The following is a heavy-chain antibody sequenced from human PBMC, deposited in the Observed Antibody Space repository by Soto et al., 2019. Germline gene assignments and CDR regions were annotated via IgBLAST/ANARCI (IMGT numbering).Heavy chain of an antibody. CDR1: RYTFISYD. Sequence: QVQLVQSGAEVKKPGASVKVSCKASRYTFISYDINWVRQATGQGLEWMGWMNPKSANTGYAQNFQGRVTMTRNTSISTAYMGLSSLRSEDTAVYYCARSPSWETTVTPYYFDYWGQGTLVTVSS. CDR3: ARSPSWETTVTPYYFDY. V-gene: IGHV1-8*01. CDR2: MNPKSANT. J-gene: IGHJ4*02. D-gene: IGHD4-4*01.